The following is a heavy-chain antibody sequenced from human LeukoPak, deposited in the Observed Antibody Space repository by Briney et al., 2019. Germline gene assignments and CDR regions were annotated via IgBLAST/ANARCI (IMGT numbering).Heavy chain of an antibody. Sequence: ASVKVSCKASGYTFTSYGISWVRQAPGQGLEWMGWISAYNGNTNYAQKLQGRVTMTTDTSTSTAYMELRSLRSDDTAVCYCARGEALEMATITYDYWGQGTLVTVSS. V-gene: IGHV1-18*01. D-gene: IGHD5-24*01. J-gene: IGHJ4*02. CDR3: ARGEALEMATITYDY. CDR1: GYTFTSYG. CDR2: ISAYNGNT.